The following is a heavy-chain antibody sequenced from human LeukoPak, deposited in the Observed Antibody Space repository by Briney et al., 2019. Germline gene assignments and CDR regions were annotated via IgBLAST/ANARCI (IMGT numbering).Heavy chain of an antibody. J-gene: IGHJ3*02. D-gene: IGHD6-19*01. CDR1: GFTFSSYS. CDR2: ISSSSSYI. V-gene: IGHV3-21*01. CDR3: ASDLQQWLVAYDAFDI. Sequence: PGGSLRLSCAASGFTFSSYSMNWVRQAPGKGLEWVSSISSSSSYIYYADSVKGRFTISRDNAKNSLYLQMNSLRAEDTAVYYCASDLQQWLVAYDAFDIWGQGTMVTVSS.